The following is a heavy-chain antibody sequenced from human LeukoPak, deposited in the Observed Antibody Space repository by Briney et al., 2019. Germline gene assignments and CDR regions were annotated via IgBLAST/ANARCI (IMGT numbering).Heavy chain of an antibody. V-gene: IGHV3-21*01. CDR3: ARGEVGSTPDDAFDI. D-gene: IGHD1-26*01. CDR1: GFTFDDYA. J-gene: IGHJ3*02. Sequence: PGRSLRLSCAASGFTFDDYAIHWVRQAPGKGLEWVSSISSGSSSYKYYADSLKGRFTISRDNAKNSLYLQMISLRAEDTAVYYCARGEVGSTPDDAFDIWGQGTMVTVSS. CDR2: ISSGSSSYK.